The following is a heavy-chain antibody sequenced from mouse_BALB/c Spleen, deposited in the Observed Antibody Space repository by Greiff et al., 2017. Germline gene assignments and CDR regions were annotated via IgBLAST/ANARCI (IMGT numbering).Heavy chain of an antibody. CDR2: IWRGGST. CDR3: AKNFLYYGYAMDY. CDR1: GFSLTSYG. V-gene: IGHV2-5-1*01. J-gene: IGHJ4*01. Sequence: QVQLKESGPSLVQPSQSLSITCTVSGFSLTSYGVHWVRQSPGKGLEWLGVIWRGGSTDYNAAFMSRLSITKDNSKSQVFFKMNSLQADDTAIYYCAKNFLYYGYAMDYWGQGTSVTVSS. D-gene: IGHD1-1*01.